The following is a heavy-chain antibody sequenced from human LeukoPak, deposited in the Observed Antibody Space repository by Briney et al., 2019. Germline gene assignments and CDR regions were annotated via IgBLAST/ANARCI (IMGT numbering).Heavy chain of an antibody. V-gene: IGHV3-30*02. D-gene: IGHD3-3*01. J-gene: IGHJ6*03. Sequence: GGSLRLSCAASGFTFSSYGMHWVRQAPGKGLEWVAFIRYDGSNKYYADSVKGRFTISRDNSKNTLYLQMNSLRAEDTAVYYCAKSGSTIFGVVIAHYHMDVWGKGTTVTVSS. CDR1: GFTFSSYG. CDR3: AKSGSTIFGVVIAHYHMDV. CDR2: IRYDGSNK.